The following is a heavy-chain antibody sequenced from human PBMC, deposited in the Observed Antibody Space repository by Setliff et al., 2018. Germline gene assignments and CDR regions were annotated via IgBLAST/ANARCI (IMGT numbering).Heavy chain of an antibody. Sequence: SVKVSCKASGATFSSYGISWVRQAPGQGLEWMGGNSPMFGTTEYAQKFQGRITITTDESTNTAYMELSSLRSDDTAVFYCAREVVVVKSAINYYYYMDVWGKGTTVTVSS. V-gene: IGHV1-69*05. D-gene: IGHD2-2*01. CDR3: AREVVVVKSAINYYYYMDV. J-gene: IGHJ6*03. CDR1: GATFSSYG. CDR2: NSPMFGTT.